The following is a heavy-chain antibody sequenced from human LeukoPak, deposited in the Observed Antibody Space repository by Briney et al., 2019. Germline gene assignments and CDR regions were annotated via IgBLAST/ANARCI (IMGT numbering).Heavy chain of an antibody. D-gene: IGHD3-3*01. Sequence: GGSLRLSCAASGFTFSSYAMSWVRQAPGKGLEWVSAISGSGGSTYYADSVKGRFTISRDNSKNTLYLQMNSLRAEDTAVYYCAKDRIFGVVITHDAFDIWGQGTMVTVSS. CDR2: ISGSGGST. CDR3: AKDRIFGVVITHDAFDI. V-gene: IGHV3-23*01. J-gene: IGHJ3*02. CDR1: GFTFSSYA.